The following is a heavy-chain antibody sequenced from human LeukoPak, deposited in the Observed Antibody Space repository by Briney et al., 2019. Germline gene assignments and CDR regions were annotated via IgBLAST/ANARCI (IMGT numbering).Heavy chain of an antibody. J-gene: IGHJ3*02. Sequence: SGPTLVNPTQTLTLTCTVSGFSLSTSGVGVGWIRQPPGKALEWLALIYWNDDKRYSPSLKSRLTITKDTSKNQVVLTMTNMDPVDTATYYCAHSRLRYFDWLFLSDAFGIWGQGTMVTVSS. CDR2: IYWNDDK. V-gene: IGHV2-5*01. CDR1: GFSLSTSGVG. CDR3: AHSRLRYFDWLFLSDAFGI. D-gene: IGHD3-9*01.